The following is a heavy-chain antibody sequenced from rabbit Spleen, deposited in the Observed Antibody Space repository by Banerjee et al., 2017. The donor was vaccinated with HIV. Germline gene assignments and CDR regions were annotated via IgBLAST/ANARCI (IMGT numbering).Heavy chain of an antibody. V-gene: IGHV1S40*01. D-gene: IGHD5-1*01. CDR3: ARSDGNIYWGFDP. CDR2: VKTTNDMT. J-gene: IGHJ2*01. CDR1: GFSFNSSYW. Sequence: QSLEESGGGLVKPGASLTLTCKASGFSFNSSYWICWVRQAPGKGLEWIACVKTTNDMTWHATWAKGRFTISKTSSTTVTLQMTSLTAADTATYFCARSDGNIYWGFDPWGPGTLVTVS.